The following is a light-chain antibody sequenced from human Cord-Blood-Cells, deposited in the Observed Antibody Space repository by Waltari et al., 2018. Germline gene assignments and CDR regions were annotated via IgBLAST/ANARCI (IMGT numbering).Light chain of an antibody. CDR3: SSYTSSSTVV. J-gene: IGLJ2*01. V-gene: IGLV2-14*01. CDR1: SSDVGGYNY. Sequence: QSALTQPASVSGSPGQSITISCTGTSSDVGGYNYVSWYHQHPGKAPKLMIYDVSNRPSGVSNRFSGSNSGNTASLTISGLQAEDEADYYCSSYTSSSTVVFGGGTKLTVL. CDR2: DVS.